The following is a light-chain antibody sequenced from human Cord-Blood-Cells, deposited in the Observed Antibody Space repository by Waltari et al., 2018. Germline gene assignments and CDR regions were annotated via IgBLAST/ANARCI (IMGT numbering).Light chain of an antibody. J-gene: IGLJ1*01. Sequence: QSALTHPRSVSGSPGQSVTISCTGTSSDVGGYNYVSWYQQHPGKAPKLMIYDVSQRPSGVPDRFSGSKSGHAASLTISGLQAEDEADYYCCSYAGSYTYVIGTGTKVTAL. CDR1: SSDVGGYNY. CDR2: DVS. V-gene: IGLV2-11*01. CDR3: CSYAGSYTYV.